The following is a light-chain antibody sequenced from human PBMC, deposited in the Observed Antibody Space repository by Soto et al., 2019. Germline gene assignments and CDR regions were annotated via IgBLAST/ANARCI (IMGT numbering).Light chain of an antibody. CDR2: EGS. Sequence: QSVLTQPASVSGSPGQSITISCTGTSSDVGSYNLVSWYQQHPGKAPKLMIYEGSKRPSGVSNRFSGSKSGNTASLTISGLQTEDEADYDCNSDTHSQSSLCGSGPSATVL. V-gene: IGLV2-14*02. CDR3: NSDTHSQSSL. J-gene: IGLJ1*01. CDR1: SSDVGSYNL.